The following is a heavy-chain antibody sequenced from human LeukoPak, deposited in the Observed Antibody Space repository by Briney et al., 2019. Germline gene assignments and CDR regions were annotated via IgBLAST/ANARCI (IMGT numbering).Heavy chain of an antibody. Sequence: RTGGSLRLSCAASGFTFSDAWMSWVRQAPGKGLEWVSYISGSDNTIYYADSVKGRFTISRDNARNSLYLQMNSLRDEDTAVYYCARVHRGYSFGRLDYWGQGTLVTVSS. CDR3: ARVHRGYSFGRLDY. J-gene: IGHJ4*02. D-gene: IGHD5-12*01. CDR2: ISGSDNTI. V-gene: IGHV3-11*04. CDR1: GFTFSDAW.